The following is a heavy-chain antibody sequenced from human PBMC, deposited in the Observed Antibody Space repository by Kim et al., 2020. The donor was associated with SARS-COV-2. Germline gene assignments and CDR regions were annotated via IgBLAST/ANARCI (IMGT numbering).Heavy chain of an antibody. Sequence: SETLSRTCTVSGGSISSYYWSWIRQPPGKGLEWIGYIYYSGSTNYNPSLKSRVTISVDTSKNQFSLKLSSVTAADTAVYYCARQRQMVRGVRYYFDYWGQGTLVTVSS. J-gene: IGHJ4*02. CDR1: GGSISSYY. D-gene: IGHD3-10*01. CDR2: IYYSGST. V-gene: IGHV4-59*01. CDR3: ARQRQMVRGVRYYFDY.